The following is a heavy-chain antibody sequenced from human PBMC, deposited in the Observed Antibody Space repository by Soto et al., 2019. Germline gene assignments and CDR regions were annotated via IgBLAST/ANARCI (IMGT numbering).Heavy chain of an antibody. CDR3: ARGFRSPAYFWSGYYTGGHYGMDV. J-gene: IGHJ6*02. V-gene: IGHV4-34*01. CDR2: INHSGST. CDR1: GGYFSGYY. D-gene: IGHD3-3*01. Sequence: SETLSLPCAVYGGYFSGYYWSWIRQPPGKGLEWIGEINHSGSTNYNPSLKSRVTISVDTSKNQFSLKLSSVTAADTAVYYCARGFRSPAYFWSGYYTGGHYGMDVWGQGTTVTV.